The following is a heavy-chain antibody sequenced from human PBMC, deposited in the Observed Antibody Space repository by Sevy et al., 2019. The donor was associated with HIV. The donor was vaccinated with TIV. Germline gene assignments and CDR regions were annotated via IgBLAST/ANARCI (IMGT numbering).Heavy chain of an antibody. J-gene: IGHJ5*02. CDR3: AKDLGGYCSGGSCYPGWFDP. CDR2: ISYDGSNK. Sequence: GGSLRLSCAASGFTFSSYGMHWVRQAPGKGLEWVAVISYDGSNKYYADSVKGRFTISRDNSKNTLYLQMNSLRAEETAVYYCAKDLGGYCSGGSCYPGWFDPWGQGTLVTVSS. D-gene: IGHD2-15*01. CDR1: GFTFSSYG. V-gene: IGHV3-30*18.